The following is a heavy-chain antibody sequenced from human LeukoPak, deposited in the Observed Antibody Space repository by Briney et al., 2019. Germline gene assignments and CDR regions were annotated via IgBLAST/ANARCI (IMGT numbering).Heavy chain of an antibody. CDR3: AKGLRRDAFDI. Sequence: GGSLRLSCAASGFTFRNYAMSWVRQAPGKGLEWVSGISGSAGGTYYADSVKGRFTISRDNSQNTLYLQMNSLRAEDTAVYYCAKGLRRDAFDIWGQGTMVTVSS. CDR1: GFTFRNYA. CDR2: ISGSAGGT. J-gene: IGHJ3*02. V-gene: IGHV3-23*01.